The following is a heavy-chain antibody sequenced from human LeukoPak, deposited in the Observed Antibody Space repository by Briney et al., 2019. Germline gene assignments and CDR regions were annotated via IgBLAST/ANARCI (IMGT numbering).Heavy chain of an antibody. J-gene: IGHJ4*02. D-gene: IGHD6-19*01. CDR2: IYPGDSDT. CDR3: ARPSVYSSGWYGDH. V-gene: IGHV5-51*01. Sequence: GESLKISCKGSGYSFTTNWIGWVRQMPAKGLEWMGIIYPGDSDTRYSPSFQGQVTISADKSISTAYLQWSSLKASDTAIYYCARPSVYSSGWYGDHWGQGTPVTVSS. CDR1: GYSFTTNW.